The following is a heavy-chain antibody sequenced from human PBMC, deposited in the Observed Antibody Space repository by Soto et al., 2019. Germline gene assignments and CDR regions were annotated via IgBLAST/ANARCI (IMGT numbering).Heavy chain of an antibody. CDR1: GGTFSSYT. D-gene: IGHD4-17*01. CDR3: ARGPVGYGDYPLFDP. V-gene: IGHV1-69*02. J-gene: IGHJ5*02. CDR2: IIPILGIA. Sequence: QVQLVQSGAEVKKPGSSVKVSCKASGGTFSSYTISWVRQAPGQRLEWMGRIIPILGIANYAQKFQGRVTITADKSTSAAYMELSSLRCEDTAVYYCARGPVGYGDYPLFDPLGQGTLVTVSS.